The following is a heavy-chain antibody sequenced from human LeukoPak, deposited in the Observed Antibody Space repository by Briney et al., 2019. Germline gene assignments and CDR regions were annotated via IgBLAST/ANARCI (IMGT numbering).Heavy chain of an antibody. CDR1: GGSISSGGYY. D-gene: IGHD4-23*01. CDR3: ARGPERLVVTQGSPGAFDI. Sequence: TLSLTCTVSGGSISSGGYYWSWIRQHPGKGLEWIGYIYYSGSTYYNPSLKSRVTISVDTSKNQFSLKLSSVTAADTAVYYCARGPERLVVTQGSPGAFDIWGQGTMVTVSS. V-gene: IGHV4-31*03. CDR2: IYYSGST. J-gene: IGHJ3*02.